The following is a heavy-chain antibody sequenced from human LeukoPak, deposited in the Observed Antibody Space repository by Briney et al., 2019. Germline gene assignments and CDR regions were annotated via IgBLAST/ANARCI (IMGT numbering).Heavy chain of an antibody. Sequence: VASVSVSCKASGHTFTSLRVHWVRQAPGQGLGWMGIMSPSDGSTDYAQKFQGRITMTRDASTNTAYMELSSLRSEDTAVYYCAREASVWGQGTLVTVSS. J-gene: IGHJ4*02. CDR3: AREASV. CDR2: MSPSDGST. V-gene: IGHV1-46*01. D-gene: IGHD6-6*01. CDR1: GHTFTSLR.